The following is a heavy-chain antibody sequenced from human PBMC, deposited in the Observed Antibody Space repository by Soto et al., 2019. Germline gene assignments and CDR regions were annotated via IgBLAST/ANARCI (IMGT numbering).Heavy chain of an antibody. J-gene: IGHJ3*02. CDR2: ISAYSSPI. CDR1: GFTFSSYS. Sequence: EVQLVESGGGLVKPGGSLRLSCVDSGFTFSSYSMNWVRQAPGKGLEWVSSISAYSSPIFYADSVKGRFTISRDNAKNSLYLQMNSLRAGDTAVYYCVSRGRGYTGDDVFDTWGQGTMVTVSS. CDR3: VSRGRGYTGDDVFDT. D-gene: IGHD2-2*02. V-gene: IGHV3-21*06.